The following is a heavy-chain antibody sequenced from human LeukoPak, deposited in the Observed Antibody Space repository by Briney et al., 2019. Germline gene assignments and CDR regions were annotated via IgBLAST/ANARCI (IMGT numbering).Heavy chain of an antibody. D-gene: IGHD1-26*01. J-gene: IGHJ4*02. CDR2: ISYSSETT. CDR3: ARVARGNYYHFDS. V-gene: IGHV3-48*04. CDR1: GFTFSSYS. Sequence: GGSLRLSCEASGFTFSSYSLTWVRQAPEKGLEWVSYISYSSETTSYADSVKGRFTSSRDYAKKSLYLQMNSLRAEDTAVYFCARVARGNYYHFDSWGQGTLVTVSS.